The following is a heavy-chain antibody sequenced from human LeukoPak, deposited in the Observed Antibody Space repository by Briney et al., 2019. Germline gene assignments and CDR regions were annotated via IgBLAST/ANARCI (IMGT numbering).Heavy chain of an antibody. V-gene: IGHV4-59*01. J-gene: IGHJ5*02. Sequence: SETLSLTCTVAGGSISSYYWSWIRQPPGKGLEWIGYIYYSGSTNYNPSLKSRVTISVDTSKNQFSLKLSSVTAADTAVYYCARAGVAVAGGGWFDPWGQGTLVTVSS. CDR1: GGSISSYY. D-gene: IGHD6-19*01. CDR2: IYYSGST. CDR3: ARAGVAVAGGGWFDP.